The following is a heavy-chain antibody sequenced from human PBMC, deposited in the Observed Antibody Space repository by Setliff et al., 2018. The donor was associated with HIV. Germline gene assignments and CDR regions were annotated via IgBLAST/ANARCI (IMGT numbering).Heavy chain of an antibody. CDR2: INPKSGAT. V-gene: IGHV1-2*06. Sequence: GASVKVSCKASGYSFTGYYVNWVRQAPGQGLEWMGRINPKSGATNLAQKFQGRVTLTRDTSVTTVYMELTSLRSDDTAVYYCAREYYRSGGYYSGWKYYYMDVWGKGTTVTVSS. J-gene: IGHJ6*03. D-gene: IGHD2-15*01. CDR1: GYSFTGYY. CDR3: AREYYRSGGYYSGWKYYYMDV.